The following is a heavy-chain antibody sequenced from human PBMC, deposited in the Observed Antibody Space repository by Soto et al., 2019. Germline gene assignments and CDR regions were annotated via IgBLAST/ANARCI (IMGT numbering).Heavy chain of an antibody. V-gene: IGHV3-66*01. D-gene: IGHD2-21*02. CDR2: IYSGGST. CDR1: GFTVSSNY. CDR3: ARGGLNYYYYMDV. Sequence: EVQLVESGGGLVQPGGSLRLSCAASGFTVSSNYMSWVRQAPGKGLEWVSVIYSGGSTYYADSVKGRFTISRDNSKNTLYLQMNSLRAEDTAVYYCARGGLNYYYYMDVWGKGTTVTVSS. J-gene: IGHJ6*03.